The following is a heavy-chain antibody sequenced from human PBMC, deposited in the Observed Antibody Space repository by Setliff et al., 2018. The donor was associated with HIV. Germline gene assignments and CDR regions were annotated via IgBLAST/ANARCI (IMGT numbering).Heavy chain of an antibody. J-gene: IGHJ4*02. V-gene: IGHV4-31*03. Sequence: KPSETLSLTCTLSGFSISSDGFYWNWIRQRPGKGLEWIGYIFGSGITYYNPSLKSRLTISVDTSRNLFSLHLSSVTAADTAVYYCARLFSGSPGDYWGQGTLVTVSS. D-gene: IGHD3-10*01. CDR1: GFSISSDGFY. CDR3: ARLFSGSPGDY. CDR2: IFGSGIT.